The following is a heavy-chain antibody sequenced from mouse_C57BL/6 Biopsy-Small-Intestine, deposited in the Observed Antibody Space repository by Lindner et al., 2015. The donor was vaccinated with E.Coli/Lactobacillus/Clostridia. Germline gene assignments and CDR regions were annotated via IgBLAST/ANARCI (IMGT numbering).Heavy chain of an antibody. CDR1: GYSFTGYY. V-gene: IGHV1-31*01. CDR3: ARSVDRSGYVAY. CDR2: IYPYNGIS. J-gene: IGHJ3*01. D-gene: IGHD3-2*02. Sequence: VQLQESGPELVKPGASVKISCKASGYSFTGYYMHWVKQSHGNILDWIGYIYPYNGISSYNQRFKGKATLIVDKSSGTAYMELRSLTSEDSGVYYCARSVDRSGYVAYWGQGTLVTVSA.